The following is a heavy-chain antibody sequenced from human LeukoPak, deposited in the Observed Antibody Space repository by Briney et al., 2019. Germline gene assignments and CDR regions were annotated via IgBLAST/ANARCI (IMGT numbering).Heavy chain of an antibody. CDR3: ARDWHGYNHDN. D-gene: IGHD5-24*01. CDR2: ISSSGNYI. Sequence: GGSLRLSCAVSGFTFSTYNMNCVRQAPGKGREWVSRISSSGNYICYADSVKGRFTISRDNAKNSLFLQMNSLRAEDTAIYRCARDWHGYNHDNWGQGTLVTVSP. J-gene: IGHJ4*02. CDR1: GFTFSTYN. V-gene: IGHV3-21*01.